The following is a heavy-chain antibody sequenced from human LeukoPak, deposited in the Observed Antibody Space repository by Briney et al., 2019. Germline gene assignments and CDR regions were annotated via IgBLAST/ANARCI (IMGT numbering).Heavy chain of an antibody. CDR3: ARDQRIGQWLYYYYGMDG. CDR1: GGTFSSYA. V-gene: IGHV1-69*01. CDR2: IIPIFGTA. D-gene: IGHD6-19*01. J-gene: IGHJ6*02. Sequence: GSSVKVSCKASGGTFSSYAITWVRQAPGQGLEWMGGIIPIFGTANYAQKFQGRVTITADESTSTAYMELSSLRSEDTAVYYCARDQRIGQWLYYYYGMDGWGQGTTVTVSS.